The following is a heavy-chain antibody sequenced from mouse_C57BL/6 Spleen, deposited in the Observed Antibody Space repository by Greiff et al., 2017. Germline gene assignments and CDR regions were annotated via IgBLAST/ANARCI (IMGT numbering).Heavy chain of an antibody. V-gene: IGHV1-50*01. Sequence: QVQLQQPGAELVKPGASVKLSCKASGYTFTSYWMQWVKQRPGQGLEWIGEIDPSDSYTNYNQKFKGKATLTVDTSSSTAYMQLSSLTSEDSAVYDCARGEDYAMDYWGQGTSVTVSS. CDR2: IDPSDSYT. J-gene: IGHJ4*01. CDR1: GYTFTSYW. CDR3: ARGEDYAMDY.